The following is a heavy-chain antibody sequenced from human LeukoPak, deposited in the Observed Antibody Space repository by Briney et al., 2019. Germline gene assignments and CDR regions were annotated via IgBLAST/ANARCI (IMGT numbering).Heavy chain of an antibody. D-gene: IGHD1-26*01. J-gene: IGHJ4*02. Sequence: PGGSLRLSCAASGFTFSSYAMHWVRQAPGKGLEWVAVISYDGSNKYYADSVKGRFTISRDNSKNTLYLQMNSLRAEDTAVYYCARTPGVVGATRYYLDYWGQGTLVTVSS. V-gene: IGHV3-30-3*01. CDR2: ISYDGSNK. CDR3: ARTPGVVGATRYYLDY. CDR1: GFTFSSYA.